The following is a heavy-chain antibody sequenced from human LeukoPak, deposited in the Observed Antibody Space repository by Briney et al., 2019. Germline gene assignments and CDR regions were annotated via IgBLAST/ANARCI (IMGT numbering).Heavy chain of an antibody. V-gene: IGHV3-48*04. CDR1: GFTFSSYS. D-gene: IGHD6-19*01. J-gene: IGHJ3*02. CDR2: ISSSSSTI. Sequence: GGSLRLSCAASGFTFSSYSMNWVRQAPGKGLEWVSYISSSSSTIYYADSVKGRFTISRDTAKNSLYLQMNSLRAEDTAVYYCASYSRGNPGVTDAFDIWGQGTMVTVSS. CDR3: ASYSRGNPGVTDAFDI.